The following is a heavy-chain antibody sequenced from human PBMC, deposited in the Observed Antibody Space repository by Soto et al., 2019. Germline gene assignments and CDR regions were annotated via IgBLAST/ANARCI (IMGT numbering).Heavy chain of an antibody. V-gene: IGHV1-2*04. CDR3: ARSDIVVVVAGFDY. Sequence: ASVKVSCKASGYTFTSYGISWVRQAPGQGLEWMGWINPNSGGTNYAQKFQGWVTMTRDTSISTAYMELSRLRSDDTAVYYCARSDIVVVVAGFDYWGQGTLVTVSS. CDR1: GYTFTSYG. D-gene: IGHD2-15*01. CDR2: INPNSGGT. J-gene: IGHJ4*02.